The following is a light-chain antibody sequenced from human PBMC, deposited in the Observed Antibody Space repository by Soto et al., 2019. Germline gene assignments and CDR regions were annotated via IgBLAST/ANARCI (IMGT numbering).Light chain of an antibody. CDR2: LATDGSH. J-gene: IGLJ3*02. V-gene: IGLV4-69*01. Sequence: QPVLTQSPSASASLGASVKLTCTLSSEHSNYAIAWYQQQPEKGPRYLMKLATDGSHTKGDGIPDRFSGSSSGAERYLTISSLQSEDEAAYYCQTWCTGGWVFGGGTKLTVL. CDR1: SEHSNYA. CDR3: QTWCTGGWV.